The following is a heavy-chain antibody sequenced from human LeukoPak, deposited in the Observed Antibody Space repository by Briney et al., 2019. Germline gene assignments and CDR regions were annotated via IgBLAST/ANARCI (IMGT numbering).Heavy chain of an antibody. Sequence: PGGSLRLSGAASGFTFSSYAMHWVRQAPGKGLGWVAVMSYGGTYKYYADSVKGRFTISRDNSKNTVYLQMNSLRGEDTAVYYCARSRGSPNSGEDAFDIWGQGTVVTVSS. D-gene: IGHD2-15*01. CDR1: GFTFSSYA. J-gene: IGHJ3*02. V-gene: IGHV3-30-3*01. CDR3: ARSRGSPNSGEDAFDI. CDR2: MSYGGTYK.